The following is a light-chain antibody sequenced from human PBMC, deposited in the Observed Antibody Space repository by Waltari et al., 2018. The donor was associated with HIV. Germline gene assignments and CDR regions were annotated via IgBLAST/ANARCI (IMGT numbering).Light chain of an antibody. CDR2: GTS. CDR1: QGISNS. V-gene: IGKV1-NL1*01. J-gene: IGKJ1*01. Sequence: DIHMTQSPSSLSASVGDRVTVTCRSSQGISNSLDWYQQKPGKAPQLLIYGTSRLQSGVPSRFSGSGSGTDYTLTISSLQPDDFASYYCQQYYSTPRTFGQGTKVEIK. CDR3: QQYYSTPRT.